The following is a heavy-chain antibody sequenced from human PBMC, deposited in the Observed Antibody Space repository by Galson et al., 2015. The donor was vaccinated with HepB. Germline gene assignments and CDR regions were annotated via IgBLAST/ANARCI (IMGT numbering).Heavy chain of an antibody. Sequence: SLRLSCAASGFTFRDRYMTWVRQAPGKRLEWVAVMNQDGSARHYVDSVKGRFTISRDNAKNSLYLQMNSLRAEDTAVYFCARGRGFLIDYWGQGTLVSVSS. CDR2: MNQDGSAR. CDR3: ARGRGFLIDY. D-gene: IGHD3-3*01. J-gene: IGHJ4*02. CDR1: GFTFRDRY. V-gene: IGHV3-7*03.